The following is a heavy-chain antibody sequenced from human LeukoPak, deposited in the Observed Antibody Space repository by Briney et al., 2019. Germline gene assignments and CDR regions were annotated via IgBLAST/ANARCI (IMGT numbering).Heavy chain of an antibody. V-gene: IGHV3-53*01. Sequence: GGSLRLSCAASGFTVSSNYMSWVRQAPGKGLEWVSVIYSGGSTYYADSVKGRFTISRDNSKNTLYLQMNSLRAEDTAVYYCARVRGGYFTVWYFDLWGRGTLVTVSS. CDR2: IYSGGST. D-gene: IGHD5-18*01. CDR1: GFTVSSNY. CDR3: ARVRGGYFTVWYFDL. J-gene: IGHJ2*01.